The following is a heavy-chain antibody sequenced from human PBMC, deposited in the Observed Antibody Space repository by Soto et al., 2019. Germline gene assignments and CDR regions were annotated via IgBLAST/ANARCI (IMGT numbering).Heavy chain of an antibody. CDR2: IIPTFGTA. V-gene: IGHV1-69*12. CDR1: GGTFSSYA. J-gene: IGHJ4*02. Sequence: QVQLVQSGAEVKKPGSSVKVSCKASGGTFSSYAISWVRQAPGQGLEWMGGIIPTFGTANYAQKFQGRVTITADEPTSTAYMQLSSLRSEDTAVYYCATAGMATIWLRLTPRYYFDYWGQGTLVTVSS. CDR3: ATAGMATIWLRLTPRYYFDY. D-gene: IGHD5-12*01.